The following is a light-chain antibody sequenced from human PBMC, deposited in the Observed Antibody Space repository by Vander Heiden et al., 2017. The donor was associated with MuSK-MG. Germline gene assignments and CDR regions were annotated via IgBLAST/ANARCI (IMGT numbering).Light chain of an antibody. Sequence: DIQMTQSPSSLSASVGDTVTITCRASQNIGSYLNWFQQKPGKAPKLLIYRTSTLQSGVPSRFSASGFGTDFALTISSLKPGDFATYYCQQSASFRTFGQGTKVEVK. V-gene: IGKV1-39*01. CDR1: QNIGSY. CDR3: QQSASFRT. CDR2: RTS. J-gene: IGKJ1*01.